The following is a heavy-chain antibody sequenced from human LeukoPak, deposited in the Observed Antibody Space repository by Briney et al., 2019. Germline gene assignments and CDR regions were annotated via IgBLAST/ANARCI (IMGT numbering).Heavy chain of an antibody. CDR1: GGSISSSSYY. V-gene: IGHV4-39*07. Sequence: PSETLSLTCTVSGGSISSSSYYWGWIRQPPGKGLEWIGSIYYSGSTYYNPSLKSRVTISVDTSKNQFSLKLSSVTAADTAVYYCARTGADSSGYYYVYWFDPWGQGTLVTVSS. D-gene: IGHD3-22*01. J-gene: IGHJ5*02. CDR2: IYYSGST. CDR3: ARTGADSSGYYYVYWFDP.